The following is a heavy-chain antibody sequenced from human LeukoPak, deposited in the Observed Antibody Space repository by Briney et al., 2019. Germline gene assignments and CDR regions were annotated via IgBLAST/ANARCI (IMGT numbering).Heavy chain of an antibody. CDR1: GDSVSSNSAA. CDR3: ARSTGPIDY. D-gene: IGHD1-1*01. V-gene: IGHV6-1*01. Sequence: PSQTLSLTCAISGDSVSSNSAAWNWIRQSPSRGLEWLGRTYYRSKWYTYYAVSVKSPISINRDTSKNQISLQLNSATPEDTAVYYCARSTGPIDYWGQGTLVTVSS. CDR2: TYYRSKWYT. J-gene: IGHJ4*02.